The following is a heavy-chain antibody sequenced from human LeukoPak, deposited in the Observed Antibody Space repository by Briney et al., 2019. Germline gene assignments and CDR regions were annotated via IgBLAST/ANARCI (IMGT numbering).Heavy chain of an antibody. CDR1: GGSISSSSYY. Sequence: SETLSLTCTVSGGSISSSSYYWGWIRQPPGKGLEWIGSIYYSGSTYYNPSLKSRVTISVDTSKNQFSLKLSSVTAADTAVYYCARDHKYGGYADYWGQGTLVTVSS. V-gene: IGHV4-39*02. D-gene: IGHD5-12*01. J-gene: IGHJ4*02. CDR3: ARDHKYGGYADY. CDR2: IYYSGST.